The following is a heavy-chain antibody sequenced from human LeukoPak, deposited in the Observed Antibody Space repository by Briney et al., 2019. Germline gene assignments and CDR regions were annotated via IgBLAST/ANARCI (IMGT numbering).Heavy chain of an antibody. CDR1: GFPLSDHY. CDR2: FSTRGTHK. CDR3: TRGRDGLDV. V-gene: IGHV3-11*03. J-gene: IGHJ6*02. Sequence: GGPLRLSCAPSGFPLSDHYIRWMRQVPEGGVEWVSFFSTRGTHKKYAVPVRGRFTISRDIPKNLLYLQMNSVSAADTVFFHWTRGRDGLDVWGQGTTVTVSS.